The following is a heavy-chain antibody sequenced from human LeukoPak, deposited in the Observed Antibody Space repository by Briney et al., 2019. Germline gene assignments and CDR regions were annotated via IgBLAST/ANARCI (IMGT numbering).Heavy chain of an antibody. CDR1: GGSVSSSAYY. J-gene: IGHJ1*01. D-gene: IGHD4-23*01. Sequence: SETLSLTCSVSGGSVSSSAYYWGWIRQPPGKGLEWIGSIYYGGSTHYSPSLKSRLTISVETSTNRFSLKLTSVTAADTAVYYCARQGNSVYFQHWGQGTLVTVSS. CDR3: ARQGNSVYFQH. CDR2: IYYGGST. V-gene: IGHV4-39*01.